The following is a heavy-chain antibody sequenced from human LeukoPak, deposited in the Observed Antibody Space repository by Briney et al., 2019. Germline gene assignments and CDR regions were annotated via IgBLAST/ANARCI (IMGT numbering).Heavy chain of an antibody. Sequence: PGGSLTLLCAASGFTFSNYNLIGVCQAPGKGLEWVSVISASGYSTNYADSVKGRFTISRDNSKKTLYLQMKRLGAEHTAVYYCAKDGYCSPTSCSQLEDWFVLGAEGTLVTVSS. J-gene: IGHJ5*02. CDR2: ISASGYST. V-gene: IGHV3-23*01. CDR1: GFTFSNYN. D-gene: IGHD2-2*01. CDR3: AKDGYCSPTSCSQLEDWFVL.